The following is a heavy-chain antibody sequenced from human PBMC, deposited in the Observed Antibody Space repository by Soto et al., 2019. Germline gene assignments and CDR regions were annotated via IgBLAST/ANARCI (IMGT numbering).Heavy chain of an antibody. CDR2: ISYDGSNK. CDR1: GFTFSSYG. J-gene: IGHJ3*02. CDR3: AKDGSVTGTRGAFDI. D-gene: IGHD6-19*01. Sequence: GGSLRLSFAASGFTFSSYGMHWVRQAPGKGLEWVAVISYDGSNKYYADSVKGRFTIYRDNSKNTLYLQMNSLRAEDTAVYYCAKDGSVTGTRGAFDIWGQGTMVTVSS. V-gene: IGHV3-30*18.